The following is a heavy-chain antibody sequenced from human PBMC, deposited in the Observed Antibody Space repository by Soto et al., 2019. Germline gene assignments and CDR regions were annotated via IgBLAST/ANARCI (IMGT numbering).Heavy chain of an antibody. CDR1: GGSFSGYY. Sequence: SETLSLTCAVYGGSFSGYYWSWIRQPPGKGLEWIGEINHSGSTNYNPSLKSRVTISVDTSKNQFSLKLSSVTAADTAVYYCARPLPGTMDVWGQGTTVTVSS. CDR2: INHSGST. D-gene: IGHD1-1*01. CDR3: ARPLPGTMDV. V-gene: IGHV4-34*01. J-gene: IGHJ6*02.